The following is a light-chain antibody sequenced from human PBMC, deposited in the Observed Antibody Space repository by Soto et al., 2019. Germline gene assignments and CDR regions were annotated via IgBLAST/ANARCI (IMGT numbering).Light chain of an antibody. CDR2: DAS. J-gene: IGKJ4*01. V-gene: IGKV3-20*01. CDR3: QQYGTSVLT. CDR1: QSVNNAY. Sequence: EIVLTQSPGTLSLSPGERATLSCRASQSVNNAYLAWYQQKPGQAPRLLIYDASKRATGIPDRFSGSGSGTDFTLTISRLEPEDVAGYYCQQYGTSVLTFGGGTKGEIK.